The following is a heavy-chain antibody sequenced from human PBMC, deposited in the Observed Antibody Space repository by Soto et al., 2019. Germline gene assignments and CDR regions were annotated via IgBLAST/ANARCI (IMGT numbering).Heavy chain of an antibody. CDR1: GDSVSSNNEA. CDR2: TYYRSKWHT. J-gene: IGHJ5*02. CDR3: ARGRHTSYFDP. V-gene: IGHV6-1*01. D-gene: IGHD3-16*01. Sequence: PSQTLSLTCAISGDSVSSNNEAWNWIRQSPSRGLEWLGRTYYRSKWHTDFPVSVKGRLTITPDTSENQFSLQLTSVTPEDTAVYYCARGRHTSYFDPWGQGILVTVSS.